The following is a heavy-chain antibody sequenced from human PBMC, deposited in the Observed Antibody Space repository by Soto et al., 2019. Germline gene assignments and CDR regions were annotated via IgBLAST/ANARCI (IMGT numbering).Heavy chain of an antibody. CDR2: ISGSGGST. CDR3: ARDRDTTAMVDYYYGMDV. V-gene: IGHV3-23*01. Sequence: EMQLLESGGGLVQSGGSLRLSCEVSGSTSNRYAMNWVRQAPGRGLEWVSGISGSGGSTYYADSVKGRFTISRDNPRNTVYLEMNSLSGEDTAVDYCARDRDTTAMVDYYYGMDVWGQGTTVTVSS. CDR1: GSTSNRYA. D-gene: IGHD5-18*01. J-gene: IGHJ6*02.